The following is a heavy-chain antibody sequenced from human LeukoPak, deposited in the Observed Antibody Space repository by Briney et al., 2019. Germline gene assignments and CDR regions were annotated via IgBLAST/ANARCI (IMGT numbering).Heavy chain of an antibody. J-gene: IGHJ5*02. Sequence: ASVKVSCKASGYTFTGYYMHWVRQAPGQGLEWMGWINPNSGGTNYAQKFQGRVTMTRDTSISTAYMELSRLRSDDTAVYYCARMYYDFGSGEDWFDLWGQGTLVTVSS. D-gene: IGHD3-3*01. CDR1: GYTFTGYY. V-gene: IGHV1-2*02. CDR2: INPNSGGT. CDR3: ARMYYDFGSGEDWFDL.